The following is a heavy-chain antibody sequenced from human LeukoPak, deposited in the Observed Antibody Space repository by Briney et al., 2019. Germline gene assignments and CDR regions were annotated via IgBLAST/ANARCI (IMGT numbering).Heavy chain of an antibody. CDR2: INHSGST. CDR3: ARHGLLPDY. CDR1: GGSFSGYY. V-gene: IGHV4-34*01. Sequence: SETLSLTCAAYGGSFSGYYWSWIRQPPGKGLEWIGEINHSGSTNYNPSLKSRVTISVDTSKNQFSLKLSSVTAADTAVYYCARHGLLPDYWGQGTLVTVSS. J-gene: IGHJ4*02. D-gene: IGHD3-22*01.